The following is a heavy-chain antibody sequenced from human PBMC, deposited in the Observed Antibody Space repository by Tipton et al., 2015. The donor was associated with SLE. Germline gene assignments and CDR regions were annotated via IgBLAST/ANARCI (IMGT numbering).Heavy chain of an antibody. V-gene: IGHV4-31*03. Sequence: TLSLTCTVSGGSIRSDDYYWTWIRQHPGKGLEWIGYTYYSGSPYYNPSHKSRVTISLDMSKNQFSLRLSSVTAADTAVYYCPIYYHDSTGLHWFDPWGQGTLVTVSS. CDR3: PIYYHDSTGLHWFDP. J-gene: IGHJ5*02. D-gene: IGHD3-22*01. CDR1: GGSIRSDDYY. CDR2: TYYSGSP.